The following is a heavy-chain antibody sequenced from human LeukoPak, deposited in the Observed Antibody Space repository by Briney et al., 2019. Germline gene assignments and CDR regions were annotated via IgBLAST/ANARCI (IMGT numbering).Heavy chain of an antibody. CDR3: AKSSTYSSGAHAYDI. D-gene: IGHD6-19*01. CDR2: IWYDGSSK. CDR1: GFTFNKYS. Sequence: TGGSLRLSCAASGFTFNKYSMHWVRQAPGKGLEWVAVIWYDGSSKYYADPVKGRFTISRDTSKSTLYLQMNSLRAEDTAVYYCAKSSTYSSGAHAYDIWGQGILVTVSS. V-gene: IGHV3-33*08. J-gene: IGHJ3*02.